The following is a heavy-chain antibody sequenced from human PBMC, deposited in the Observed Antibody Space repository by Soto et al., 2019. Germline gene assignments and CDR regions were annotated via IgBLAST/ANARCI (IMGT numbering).Heavy chain of an antibody. CDR3: ARDLETGIVGATGEFGY. CDR2: ISAYNGNT. CDR1: GYTFTSYG. Sequence: ASVKVSCKASGYTFTSYGISWVRQAPGQGLEWMGWISAYNGNTNYAQKLQGRVTMTTDTSTSTAYMELRSLRSDDTAVYYCARDLETGIVGATGEFGYWGQGTLVTVSS. D-gene: IGHD1-26*01. V-gene: IGHV1-18*01. J-gene: IGHJ4*02.